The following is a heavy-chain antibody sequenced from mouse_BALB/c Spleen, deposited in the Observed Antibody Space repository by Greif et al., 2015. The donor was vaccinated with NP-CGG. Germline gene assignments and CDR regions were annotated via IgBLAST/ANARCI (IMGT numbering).Heavy chain of an antibody. CDR3: ATYYDYDGAMDY. V-gene: IGHV1S137*01. J-gene: IGHJ4*01. D-gene: IGHD2-4*01. CDR2: ISTYYGDA. CDR1: GYTFTDYA. Sequence: VHLVESGAELVRPGVSVKISCKGSGYTFTDYAMHWVKQSHAKSLEWIGVISTYYGDASYNQKFKGKATMTVDKSSSTAYMELARLTSEDSAIYYCATYYDYDGAMDYWGQGTSVTVSS.